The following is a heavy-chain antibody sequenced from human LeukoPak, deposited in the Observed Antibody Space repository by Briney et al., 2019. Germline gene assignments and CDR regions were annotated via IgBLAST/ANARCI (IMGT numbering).Heavy chain of an antibody. V-gene: IGHV3-30-3*01. J-gene: IGHJ4*02. CDR3: ATVRDSSSWYITRYYFDY. Sequence: GGSLRLSCAASGFTFSNYAMHWVRQAPGKGLEWVAVISYDGSNKYYADSVKGRFTISRDNSKNTLLLQTNSLRAEDTAVYYCATVRDSSSWYITRYYFDYWGQGTLVTVSS. D-gene: IGHD6-13*01. CDR2: ISYDGSNK. CDR1: GFTFSNYA.